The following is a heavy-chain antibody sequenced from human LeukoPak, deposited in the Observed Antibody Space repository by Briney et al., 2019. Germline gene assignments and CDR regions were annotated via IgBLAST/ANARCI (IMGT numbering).Heavy chain of an antibody. CDR2: INQDGSGK. V-gene: IGHV3-7*05. CDR3: ARGFDGYYGFDI. CDR1: GFTLSIYW. Sequence: GGSLRLSCEASGFTLSIYWMSWVRQAPGKGLEWVANINQDGSGKYYVDSVKGRFTIPRDNAKKSLYLQMNSLRVEDTAVYYCARGFDGYYGFDIWGQGTMVTVSS. D-gene: IGHD5-24*01. J-gene: IGHJ3*02.